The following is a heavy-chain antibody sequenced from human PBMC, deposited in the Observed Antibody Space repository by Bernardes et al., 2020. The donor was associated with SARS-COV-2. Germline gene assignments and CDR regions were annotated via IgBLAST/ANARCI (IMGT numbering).Heavy chain of an antibody. J-gene: IGHJ3*02. V-gene: IGHV3-15*01. Sequence: GGSLRLSCAASGFTFSNVWMSWVRQAPGKGLEWVGRIKSKTDGGTTDYAAPVKGRFTISRDDSKNTLYLQMNSLKTEDTAVYYCTTGGAITIFGVVIVMDAFDIWGQGTMVTVSS. CDR2: IKSKTDGGTT. CDR1: GFTFSNVW. D-gene: IGHD3-3*01. CDR3: TTGGAITIFGVVIVMDAFDI.